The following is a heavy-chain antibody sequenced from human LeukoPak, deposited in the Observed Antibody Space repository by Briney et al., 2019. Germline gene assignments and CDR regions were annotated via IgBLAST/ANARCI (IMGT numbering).Heavy chain of an antibody. V-gene: IGHV3-7*01. Sequence: GGSLRLSCAASGFTFSSYWMSWVRQAPGKGLEWVANIKQDGSEKYYVDSVKGRFTISRDNAKNSLYLQMNSLRAEDTAVYYCARVTTVTAYYYYYGMDVWGQGTTVTVSS. D-gene: IGHD4-17*01. CDR1: GFTFSSYW. J-gene: IGHJ6*02. CDR3: ARVTTVTAYYYYYGMDV. CDR2: IKQDGSEK.